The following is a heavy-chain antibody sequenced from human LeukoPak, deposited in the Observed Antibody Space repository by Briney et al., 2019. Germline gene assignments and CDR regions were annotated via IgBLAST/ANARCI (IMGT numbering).Heavy chain of an antibody. J-gene: IGHJ4*02. CDR2: IYYSGST. V-gene: IGHV4-59*12. CDR3: ARDQSGYSYGYHHYFDY. D-gene: IGHD5-18*01. Sequence: PSETLSLTCTVSGGSITNYYWSWIRQPPGKGLEWIGYIYYSGSTNYNPSLKSRVTISVDTSTNQFSLKLSSVTAADTAVYYCARDQSGYSYGYHHYFDYWGQGTLVTVSS. CDR1: GGSITNYY.